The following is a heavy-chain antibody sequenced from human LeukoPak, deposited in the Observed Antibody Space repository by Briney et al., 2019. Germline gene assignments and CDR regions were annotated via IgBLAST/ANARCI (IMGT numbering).Heavy chain of an antibody. V-gene: IGHV3-74*01. Sequence: PGRSLRLSCVASGFSFSTYWMHWVRQAPGKGLVWVSRIDNGGTTTLYADSVRGRFTISRDNAKNTLYLQMNSLRAEDTAIYFCARVRSDYSSSSPPDYWGQGTPVTVSS. J-gene: IGHJ4*02. D-gene: IGHD6-6*01. CDR2: IDNGGTTT. CDR1: GFSFSTYW. CDR3: ARVRSDYSSSSPPDY.